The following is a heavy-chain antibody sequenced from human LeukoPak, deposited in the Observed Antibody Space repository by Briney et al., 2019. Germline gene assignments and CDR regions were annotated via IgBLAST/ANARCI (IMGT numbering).Heavy chain of an antibody. D-gene: IGHD3-22*01. Sequence: PGGSLRLSCAASGFTFSSYAMTWARQAPGKGLEWVSAISGSGGSTYYADSVKGRFTISRDNSKNTLYLQMNTLRAEDTAIYYCAKGYYYDSSGYYPKTSFDYWGQGTLVTVSS. CDR3: AKGYYYDSSGYYPKTSFDY. J-gene: IGHJ4*02. CDR1: GFTFSSYA. V-gene: IGHV3-23*01. CDR2: ISGSGGST.